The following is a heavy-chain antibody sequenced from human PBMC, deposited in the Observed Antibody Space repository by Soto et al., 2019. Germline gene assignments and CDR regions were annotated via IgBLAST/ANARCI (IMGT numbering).Heavy chain of an antibody. V-gene: IGHV6-1*01. D-gene: IGHD6-19*01. CDR1: GDSVSSNSAA. J-gene: IGHJ3*02. CDR3: ARDPPSYFSSGPNDFDI. CDR2: TYYRSKWYN. Sequence: SQTLSLTCAISGDSVSSNSAAWNWIRQSPSGGLEWLGRTYYRSKWYNDYAVSVKSRITINPDTSKNQFSLQLNSVTPEDTAVYYCARDPPSYFSSGPNDFDIWGQGTMVTVSS.